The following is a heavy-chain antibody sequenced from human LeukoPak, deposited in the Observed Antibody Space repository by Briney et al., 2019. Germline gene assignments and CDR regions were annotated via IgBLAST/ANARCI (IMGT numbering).Heavy chain of an antibody. Sequence: SETLSLTCTVSGGSISSYYWSWIRQPAGKGLKWIGRIYTSGSTNYNPSLKSRVTMSVDTPRNQFSLKLSSVTAADTAVYYCARVPHGGADLWGRGTLVTVSS. J-gene: IGHJ2*01. CDR2: IYTSGST. D-gene: IGHD3-16*01. V-gene: IGHV4-4*07. CDR1: GGSISSYY. CDR3: ARVPHGGADL.